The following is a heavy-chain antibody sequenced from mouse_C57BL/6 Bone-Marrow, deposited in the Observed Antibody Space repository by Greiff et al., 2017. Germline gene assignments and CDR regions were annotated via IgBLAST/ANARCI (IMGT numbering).Heavy chain of an antibody. D-gene: IGHD3-1*01. J-gene: IGHJ2*01. CDR1: GYTFTSYW. CDR3: ARSGARGGSFDN. CDR2: IYPTSGRT. V-gene: IGHV1-55*01. Sequence: QVQLQQPGAELVKPGASVKMSCKASGYTFTSYWITWVKQRPGQGLEWIGDIYPTSGRTNYNEKFKSKAILTVDTSSTTAYMQLSSRTSEDAAVFYCARSGARGGSFDNWGQGTTLTGSA.